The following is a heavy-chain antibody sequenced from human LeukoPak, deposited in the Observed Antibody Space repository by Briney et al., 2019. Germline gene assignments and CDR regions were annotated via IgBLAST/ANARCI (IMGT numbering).Heavy chain of an antibody. J-gene: IGHJ6*02. D-gene: IGHD2-21*02. V-gene: IGHV5-51*01. CDR3: ARCGEAYCGGDCPKNLYYYYYGMDV. CDR1: GYSFTSYW. Sequence: GESLQISCKGSGYSFTSYWIGWVRQMPGKGLEWMGIIYPGDSDTRYSPSFQGQVTISADKSISTAYLQWSSLKASDTAMYYCARCGEAYCGGDCPKNLYYYYYGMDVWGQGTTVTVSS. CDR2: IYPGDSDT.